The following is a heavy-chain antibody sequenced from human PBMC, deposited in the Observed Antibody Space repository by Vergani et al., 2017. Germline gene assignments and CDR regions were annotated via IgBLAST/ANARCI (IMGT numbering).Heavy chain of an antibody. J-gene: IGHJ4*02. D-gene: IGHD3-10*01. CDR3: AKAGWAYYGSGSYYTSDY. Sequence: EVQLVESGGGLVQPGGSLRLSCAASGFTFSSYSMNWVRQAPGKGLEWVSAISGSGGSTYYADSVKGRFTISRDNSKNTLYLQMNSLRAEDTAVYYCAKAGWAYYGSGSYYTSDYWGQGTLVTVSS. CDR1: GFTFSSYS. V-gene: IGHV3-23*04. CDR2: ISGSGGST.